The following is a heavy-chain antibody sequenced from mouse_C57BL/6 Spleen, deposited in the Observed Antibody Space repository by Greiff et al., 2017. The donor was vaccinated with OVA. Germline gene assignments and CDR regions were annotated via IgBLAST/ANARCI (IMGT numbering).Heavy chain of an antibody. Sequence: QVQLQQSGPGLVQPSQSLSITCTVSGFSLTSYGVHWVRQSPGKGLEWLGVIWRGGSTDYTAAFMSRLSITKDNSKSQVCFKMNRLQADDTAIYYCAKEGNPTYYGSFAYWGQGTLVTVSA. D-gene: IGHD1-1*01. CDR2: IWRGGST. CDR3: AKEGNPTYYGSFAY. CDR1: GFSLTSYG. V-gene: IGHV2-5*01. J-gene: IGHJ3*01.